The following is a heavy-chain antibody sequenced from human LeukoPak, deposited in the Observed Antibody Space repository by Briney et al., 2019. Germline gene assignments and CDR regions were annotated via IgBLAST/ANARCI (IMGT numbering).Heavy chain of an antibody. CDR1: GGSISSYY. CDR2: IYYSGST. D-gene: IGHD3-3*01. J-gene: IGHJ5*02. CDR3: ARGAPRGWRNWFDP. Sequence: SETLSLTCTVSGGSISSYYWSWIRQPPGKGLEWIGYIYYSGSTNYNPSLKSRVTISVDTSKNQFSLKLSSVTAADTAVYYCARGAPRGWRNWFDPWGQGTLVTVSS. V-gene: IGHV4-59*01.